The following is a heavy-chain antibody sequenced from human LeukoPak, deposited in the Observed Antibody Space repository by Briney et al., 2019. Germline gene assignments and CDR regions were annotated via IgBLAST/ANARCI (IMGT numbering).Heavy chain of an antibody. V-gene: IGHV1-46*01. D-gene: IGHD3-3*01. CDR3: ARDLSGTIFGVVIPPGY. CDR1: GYTFTSYY. Sequence: ASVRVSCKASGYTFTSYYMHWVRQAPGQGLEWMGIINPSGGSTSYAQKFQGRVTMTRDTSTSTVYMELSSLRSEDTAVYYCARDLSGTIFGVVIPPGYWGQGTLVTVSS. CDR2: INPSGGST. J-gene: IGHJ4*02.